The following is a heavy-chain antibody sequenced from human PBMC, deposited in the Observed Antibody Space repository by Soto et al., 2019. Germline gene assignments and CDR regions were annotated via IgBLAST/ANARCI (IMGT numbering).Heavy chain of an antibody. Sequence: QITLKESGPTLVKPTQTLTLTCTFSGFSLNTSGVGVGWIRQPPGKALEWLALIYWDDDERYSPSLRSRLTITKDTSKHQVVLMMTNMDAVDSATYYCAHRTERVPYDFWGQGTLVTVSS. CDR1: GFSLNTSGVG. V-gene: IGHV2-5*02. D-gene: IGHD3-3*01. CDR3: AHRTERVPYDF. CDR2: IYWDDDE. J-gene: IGHJ4*02.